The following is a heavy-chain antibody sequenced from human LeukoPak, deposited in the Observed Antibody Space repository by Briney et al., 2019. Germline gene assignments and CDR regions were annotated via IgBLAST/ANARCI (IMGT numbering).Heavy chain of an antibody. J-gene: IGHJ6*03. CDR1: GFTFSSYG. D-gene: IGHD2-15*01. CDR3: AKDGRRGYYYYYYMDV. V-gene: IGHV3-33*06. Sequence: PGGSLRLSCAASGFTFSSYGMHWVRQAPGKGLEWVAVIWYDGSNKYYADSVKGRFTISRDNSKNTLYLQMNSLRAEDTAVYYCAKDGRRGYYYYYYMDVWGKGTTVTVSS. CDR2: IWYDGSNK.